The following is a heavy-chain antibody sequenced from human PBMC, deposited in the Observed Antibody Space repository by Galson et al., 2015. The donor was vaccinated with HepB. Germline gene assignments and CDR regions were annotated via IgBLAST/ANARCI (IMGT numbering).Heavy chain of an antibody. D-gene: IGHD5-18*01. V-gene: IGHV3-74*01. CDR3: ARVPRGYSYGRANRFDY. Sequence: SLRLSCAASGFTFSSYWMHWVRQAPGKGLVWVSRINSDGSSTSYADSVKGRFTISRDNAKNTLYLQMNSLRAEDTAVYYCARVPRGYSYGRANRFDYWGQGTLVTVSS. J-gene: IGHJ4*02. CDR1: GFTFSSYW. CDR2: INSDGSST.